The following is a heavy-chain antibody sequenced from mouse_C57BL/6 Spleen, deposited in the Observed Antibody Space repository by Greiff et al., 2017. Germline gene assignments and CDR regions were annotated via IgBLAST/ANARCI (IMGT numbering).Heavy chain of an antibody. V-gene: IGHV1-59*01. J-gene: IGHJ2*01. CDR2: IDPSDSYT. CDR3: ARGGFFFDY. Sequence: QVQLQQPGAELVRPGTSVKLSCKASGYTFTSYWMHWVKQRPGQGLEWIGVIDPSDSYTNYNQKFKGKATLTVDTSSSTAYMQLSSLTSEDSAVYYCARGGFFFDYWGQGTTLTVSS. CDR1: GYTFTSYW.